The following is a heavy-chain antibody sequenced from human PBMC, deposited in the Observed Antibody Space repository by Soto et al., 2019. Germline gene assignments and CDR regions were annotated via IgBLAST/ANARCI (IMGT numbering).Heavy chain of an antibody. CDR1: GFTFSSYE. V-gene: IGHV3-48*03. CDR2: ISSSGSTI. D-gene: IGHD6-13*01. Sequence: ESGGGLVQPGGSLRLSCAASGFTFSSYEMNWVRQAPGKGLEWVSYISSSGSTIYYADSVKGRFTISRDNAKNSLYLQMNSLRAEDTAVYYCARGRSSGIAAVGFDYWGQGTLVTVSS. CDR3: ARGRSSGIAAVGFDY. J-gene: IGHJ4*02.